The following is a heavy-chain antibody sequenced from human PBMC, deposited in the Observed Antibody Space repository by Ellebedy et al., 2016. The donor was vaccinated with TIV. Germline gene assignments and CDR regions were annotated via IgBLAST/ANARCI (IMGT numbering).Heavy chain of an antibody. CDR2: IYYTGIT. Sequence: MPSETLSLTCTVSGGSISSGGYYWSWIRQHPGKGLEWIGYIYYTGITYYNPTLKSLVNISIDTSKNQFSLRLSSVTPADTAVSYRARGRYSSSFDDWGQGSLVTVSS. CDR1: GGSISSGGYY. J-gene: IGHJ4*02. D-gene: IGHD5-18*01. V-gene: IGHV4-31*01. CDR3: ARGRYSSSFDD.